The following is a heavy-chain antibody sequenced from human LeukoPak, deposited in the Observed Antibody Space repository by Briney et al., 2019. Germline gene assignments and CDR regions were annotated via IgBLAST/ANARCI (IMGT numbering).Heavy chain of an antibody. Sequence: GGSLRLSCAASGITFSSYSMSWVREAPGKGLEWVSSISFSGTTTYYADSVKGRFTVSRDNSKNTLYLQMDGLRAEDTAVYYCARDPTELQLLSYYFDYWGQGTLVAVSS. CDR1: GITFSSYS. CDR3: ARDPTELQLLSYYFDY. CDR2: ISFSGTTT. J-gene: IGHJ4*02. D-gene: IGHD2-2*01. V-gene: IGHV3-23*01.